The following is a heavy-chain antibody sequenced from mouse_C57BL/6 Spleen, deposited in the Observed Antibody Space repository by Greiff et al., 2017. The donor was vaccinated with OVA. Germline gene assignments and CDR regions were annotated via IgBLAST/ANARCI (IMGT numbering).Heavy chain of an antibody. CDR1: GYTFTDYE. V-gene: IGHV1-15*01. Sequence: VQLQQSGAELVRPGASVTLSCKASGYTFTDYEMHWVKQTPVHGLEWIGAIDPETGGTAYNQKFKGKAILTADKSSSTAYMELRSLTSPDSAVYYCTRAGMYYGSSSYYFDCWGQGTTLTVSS. CDR3: TRAGMYYGSSSYYFDC. J-gene: IGHJ2*01. D-gene: IGHD1-1*01. CDR2: IDPETGGT.